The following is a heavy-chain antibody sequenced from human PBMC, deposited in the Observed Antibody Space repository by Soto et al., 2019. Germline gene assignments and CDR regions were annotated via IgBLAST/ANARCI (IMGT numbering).Heavy chain of an antibody. D-gene: IGHD2-2*01. CDR1: GYTFNSYA. CDR3: ARVGYCNTTSCFFYYYHRGMDV. Sequence: AASVKVSCKASGYTFNSYASSWVRRAPGQGLEWMGGSIPIFHTANYAQKFQARVTMTADESARTAYMEVSDLRPEDTAVYYCARVGYCNTTSCFFYYYHRGMDVWGQGTTVTVSS. J-gene: IGHJ6*02. V-gene: IGHV1-69*13. CDR2: SIPIFHTA.